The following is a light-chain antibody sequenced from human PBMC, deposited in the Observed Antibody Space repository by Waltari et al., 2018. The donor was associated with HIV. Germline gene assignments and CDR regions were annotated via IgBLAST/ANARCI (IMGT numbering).Light chain of an antibody. J-gene: IGLJ2*01. CDR1: SRDVGGSNY. Sequence: QSALTQPASVSGSPGQSITIPCTGTSRDVGGSNYVSWYQHHPGKAPKLMIYDVSNRPSGVSNRFSGSKSGNTASLTISGLQAEDEADYYCNSYTTSSTLHVVFGGGTKLTVL. V-gene: IGLV2-14*03. CDR2: DVS. CDR3: NSYTTSSTLHVV.